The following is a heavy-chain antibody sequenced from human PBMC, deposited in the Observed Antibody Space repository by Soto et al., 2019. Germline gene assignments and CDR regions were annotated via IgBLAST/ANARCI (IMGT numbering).Heavy chain of an antibody. D-gene: IGHD6-19*01. CDR3: ARGWAHGSGWFY. J-gene: IGHJ4*02. CDR2: ISSYNGNT. CDR1: GYTFITYG. V-gene: IGHV1-18*01. Sequence: GASVKVSCKASGYTFITYGISWVRQAPGQGLEWMGWISSYNGNTNYAQKLQGRVTMTTDTSTTTAYMELSSLRSEDTAVYYCARGWAHGSGWFYWGQGTLVTVSS.